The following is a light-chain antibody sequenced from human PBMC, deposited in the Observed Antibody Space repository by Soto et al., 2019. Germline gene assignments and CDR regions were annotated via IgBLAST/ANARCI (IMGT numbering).Light chain of an antibody. V-gene: IGLV2-14*03. Sequence: QSALTQPASVSGSPGQSITISCTGTSSDIGGHDDVSWYQQHPGKVPKLLIYGVTDRPSGVSNRFSGSKSGNVASLTISGLQAEDEADYYCSSYTSSSPYVFGTGTKVTVL. CDR3: SSYTSSSPYV. CDR1: SSDIGGHDD. J-gene: IGLJ1*01. CDR2: GVT.